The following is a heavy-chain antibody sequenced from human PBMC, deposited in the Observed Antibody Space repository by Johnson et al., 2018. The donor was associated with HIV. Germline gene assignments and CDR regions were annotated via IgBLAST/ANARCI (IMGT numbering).Heavy chain of an antibody. V-gene: IGHV3-30*14. CDR2: ISYDGSNK. J-gene: IGHJ3*02. Sequence: QVQLVESGGDVVRPGGSLRLSCAASGFTFSSYAMHWVRQAPGKGLEWVAVISYDGSNKYYADSVKARFTISRDDARNTLYLQMNSLRAEDTAVYYCARDDIRDGKSFDIWGQGTMVTVSS. CDR1: GFTFSSYA. CDR3: ARDDIRDGKSFDI.